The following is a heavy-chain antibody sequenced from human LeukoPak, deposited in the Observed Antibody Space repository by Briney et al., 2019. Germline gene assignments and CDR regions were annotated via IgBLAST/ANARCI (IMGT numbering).Heavy chain of an antibody. CDR1: GFTFISYW. Sequence: GGSLRLSCAASGFTFISYWMSWVRQAPGKGLEWVANIKQDGSEKYYVGSVKGRFTISRDNAKNSLYLQMNSLRAEDTAVYYCARGRTGYQLLPTKRNSDYYYMDVWGKGTTVTVSS. J-gene: IGHJ6*03. V-gene: IGHV3-7*01. CDR2: IKQDGSEK. D-gene: IGHD2-2*01. CDR3: ARGRTGYQLLPTKRNSDYYYMDV.